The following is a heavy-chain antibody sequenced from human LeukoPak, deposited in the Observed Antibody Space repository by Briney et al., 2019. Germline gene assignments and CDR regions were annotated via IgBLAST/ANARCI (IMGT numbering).Heavy chain of an antibody. J-gene: IGHJ4*02. CDR3: ARDSSSGVYYFDY. CDR1: GYTFTSYD. CDR2: MNPNSGKT. D-gene: IGHD6-6*01. V-gene: IGHV1-8*01. Sequence: GASVKVSCKASGYTFTSYDINWVRQATGQGREWMGWMNPNSGKTGYAQKFQGRVTMTRNTSISTAYMELSSLRSEDTAVYYCARDSSSGVYYFDYWGQGTLVTVSS.